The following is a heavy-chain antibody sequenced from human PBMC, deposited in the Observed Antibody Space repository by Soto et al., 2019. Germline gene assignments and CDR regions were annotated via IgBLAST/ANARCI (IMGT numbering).Heavy chain of an antibody. D-gene: IGHD3-10*01. CDR3: ARDLPGGYNWFDP. J-gene: IGHJ5*02. CDR1: GGSISSGDYH. V-gene: IGHV4-30-4*01. Sequence: SETLSLTCTVSGGSISSGDYHWSWIRQPPGKGLEWIGYIYYSGSTYYNPSLKSRVTISVDTSKNQFSLKLSSVTAADTAVYYCARDLPGGYNWFDPWGQGTLVTVSS. CDR2: IYYSGST.